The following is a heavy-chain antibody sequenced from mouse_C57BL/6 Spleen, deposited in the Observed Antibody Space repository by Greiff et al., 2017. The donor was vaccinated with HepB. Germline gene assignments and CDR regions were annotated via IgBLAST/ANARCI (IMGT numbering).Heavy chain of an antibody. D-gene: IGHD4-1*01. J-gene: IGHJ3*01. V-gene: IGHV1-54*01. CDR2: INPGSGGT. CDR1: GYAFTNYL. Sequence: QVQLQQSGAELVRPGTSVKVSCKASGYAFTNYLIEWVKQRPGQGLEWIGVINPGSGGTSYNEKFKGKATLTADKSSSTAYMQLSSLTSEDSAVYFCARSELGFAYWGQETLVTVSA. CDR3: ARSELGFAY.